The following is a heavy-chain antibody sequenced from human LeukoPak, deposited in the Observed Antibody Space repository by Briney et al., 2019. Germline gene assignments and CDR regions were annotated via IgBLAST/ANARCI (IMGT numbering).Heavy chain of an antibody. CDR3: AKSDIVATIPSGFDY. V-gene: IGHV1-69*13. D-gene: IGHD5-12*01. CDR2: IIPIFNTA. Sequence: ASVKVSCKASGGTFSSYAISWVRQAPGQGLEWMGGIIPIFNTANYAQKFQGRVTVTADESTSTAYMELSSLRSEDTAVYYCAKSDIVATIPSGFDYWGQGTLVTVSS. J-gene: IGHJ4*02. CDR1: GGTFSSYA.